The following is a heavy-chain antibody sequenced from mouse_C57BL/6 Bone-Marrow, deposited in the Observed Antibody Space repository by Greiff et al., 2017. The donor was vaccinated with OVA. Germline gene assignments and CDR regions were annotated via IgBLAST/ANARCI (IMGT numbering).Heavy chain of an antibody. CDR3: TRGYGNYYAIDY. CDR2: IDPETGGT. CDR1: GYTFTDYE. D-gene: IGHD2-1*01. V-gene: IGHV1-15*01. Sequence: QVQLQQSGAELVRPGASVTLSCKASGYTFTDYEMHWVKQTPVHGLEWIGAIDPETGGTAYNQKFKGKAILTADKSSSTAYMELRSLTSEDSAVYCFTRGYGNYYAIDYWGQGTSVTVSS. J-gene: IGHJ4*01.